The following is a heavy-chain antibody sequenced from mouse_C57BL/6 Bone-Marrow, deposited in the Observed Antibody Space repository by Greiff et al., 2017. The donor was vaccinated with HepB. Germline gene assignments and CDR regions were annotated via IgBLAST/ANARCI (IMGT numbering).Heavy chain of an antibody. CDR3: ARWDFITPVAMDY. J-gene: IGHJ4*01. Sequence: QVQLQQPGAELVKPGASVKMSCKASGYTFTSYWITWVKQRPGQGLEWIGDIYPGSGSTNYNEKFKSKATLTVDTSSSTAYMQLSSLTSEDSAVYYCARWDFITPVAMDYWGQGTSVTVSS. D-gene: IGHD1-1*01. CDR2: IYPGSGST. CDR1: GYTFTSYW. V-gene: IGHV1-55*01.